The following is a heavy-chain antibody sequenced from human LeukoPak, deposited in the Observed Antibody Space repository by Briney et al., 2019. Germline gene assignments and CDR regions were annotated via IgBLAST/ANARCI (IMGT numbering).Heavy chain of an antibody. D-gene: IGHD2-2*01. CDR2: INAGNGNT. Sequence: ASVKVSCNASGYTFTSYAMHWVRQAPGQGLEWMGWINAGNGNTKYSQKFQGRVTITRDTSASTAYMELSSLRSEDTAVYYCARDSCSSTSCYLFDYWGQGTLVTVSS. CDR1: GYTFTSYA. V-gene: IGHV1-3*01. CDR3: ARDSCSSTSCYLFDY. J-gene: IGHJ4*02.